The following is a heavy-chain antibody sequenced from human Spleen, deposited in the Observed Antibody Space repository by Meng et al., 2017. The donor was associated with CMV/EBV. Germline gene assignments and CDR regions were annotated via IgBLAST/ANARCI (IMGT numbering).Heavy chain of an antibody. Sequence: LPCPVSGGSTSSGSYYWTWIRQHPGKGLEWIGYIYYSGSTYYNPSLKTRVTISLDTSKNQFSLKLSSVTAADTAVYYCARAFANNFDYWGQGTLVTVSS. J-gene: IGHJ4*02. CDR2: IYYSGST. V-gene: IGHV4-31*03. CDR3: ARAFANNFDY. CDR1: GGSTSSGSYY. D-gene: IGHD1/OR15-1a*01.